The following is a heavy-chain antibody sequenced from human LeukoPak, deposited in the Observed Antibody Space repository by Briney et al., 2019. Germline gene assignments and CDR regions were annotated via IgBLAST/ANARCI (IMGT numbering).Heavy chain of an antibody. J-gene: IGHJ4*02. D-gene: IGHD6-13*01. CDR1: GFTFSSYS. V-gene: IGHV3-48*01. CDR2: ISSSSSTI. CDR3: ARDHDSSSCPYLDY. Sequence: PGGSLRLSCAASGFTFSSYSMNWVRQAPGKGLEWVSYISSSSSTIYYADSVKGRFTISRDNAKNSLYLQMNSLRAEDTAVYYCARDHDSSSCPYLDYWGQGTLVTVSS.